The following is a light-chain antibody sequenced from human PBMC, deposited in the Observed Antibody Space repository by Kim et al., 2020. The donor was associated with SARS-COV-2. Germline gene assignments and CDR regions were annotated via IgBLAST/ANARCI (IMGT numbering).Light chain of an antibody. V-gene: IGLV2-14*01. CDR2: DVS. J-gene: IGLJ3*02. CDR1: SSDVGGYNY. Sequence: LTQPASVSGSPGQSITISCTGTSSDVGGYNYVSWYQQHPGKAPKLMIYDVSKRPSGVSNRFSGSKSGNTASLTISGLQAEDEADHYCSSYTSSSRVFGGGTQLTVL. CDR3: SSYTSSSRV.